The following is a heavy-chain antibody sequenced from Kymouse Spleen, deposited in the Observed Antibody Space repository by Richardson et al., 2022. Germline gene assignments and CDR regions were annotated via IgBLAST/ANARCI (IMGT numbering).Heavy chain of an antibody. CDR3: AREVTGTSYYGMDV. CDR2: INHSGST. V-gene: IGHV4-34*01. J-gene: IGHJ6*02. Sequence: QVQLQQWGAGLLKPSETLSLTCAVYGGSFSGYYWSWIRQPPGKGLEWIGEINHSGSTNYNPSLKSRVTISVDTSKNQFSLKLSSVTAADTAVYYCAREVTGTSYYGMDVWGQGTTVTVSS. D-gene: IGHD1-7*01. CDR1: GGSFSGYY.